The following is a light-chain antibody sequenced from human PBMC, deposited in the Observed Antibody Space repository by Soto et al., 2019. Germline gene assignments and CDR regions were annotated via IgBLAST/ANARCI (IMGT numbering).Light chain of an antibody. J-gene: IGKJ2*01. CDR2: LGS. V-gene: IGKV2-28*01. Sequence: DIVMTQSPLSLPVTPGEPASISCRSSQGLLHSDGYNCLDWYLQKPGQSPQLLIYLGSNRASGVPDRCSGSGSGTDFTLKISRVEAEDVGVYYCMHALQLPLTFGQGTKLEIQ. CDR3: MHALQLPLT. CDR1: QGLLHSDGYNC.